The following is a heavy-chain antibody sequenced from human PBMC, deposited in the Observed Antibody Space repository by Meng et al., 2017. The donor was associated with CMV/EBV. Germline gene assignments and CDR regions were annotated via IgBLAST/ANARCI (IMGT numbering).Heavy chain of an antibody. V-gene: IGHV1-46*01. CDR1: GYTFTSYY. D-gene: IGHD3-22*01. Sequence: ASVKVSCKASGYTFTSYYMHWVRQAPGQGLEWMGIINPSGGSTSYAQKCQGRVTMTRDTSTSTVYMELSSLRSEDTAVYYCARALNYYDSRRLGYWFDPWGQGTLVTVSS. CDR3: ARALNYYDSRRLGYWFDP. J-gene: IGHJ5*02. CDR2: INPSGGST.